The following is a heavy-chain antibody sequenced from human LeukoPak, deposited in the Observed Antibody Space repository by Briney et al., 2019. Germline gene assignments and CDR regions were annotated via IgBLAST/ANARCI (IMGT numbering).Heavy chain of an antibody. J-gene: IGHJ4*02. V-gene: IGHV3-7*02. Sequence: PGGSLRLSCAASGFSFRTHWMSWVRQAPGKGLEWVANINQDGRKKFYVDSVEGRFTISRDDAKTSLFLQMNSLRVEDMAVYYCAKWMGRDSWGQGTLVTVSS. D-gene: IGHD6-19*01. CDR2: INQDGRKK. CDR1: GFSFRTHW. CDR3: AKWMGRDS.